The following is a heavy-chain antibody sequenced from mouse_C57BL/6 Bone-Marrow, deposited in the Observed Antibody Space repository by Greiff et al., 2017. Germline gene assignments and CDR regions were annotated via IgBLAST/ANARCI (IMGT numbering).Heavy chain of an antibody. CDR3: ASRYGNYNYAIDY. CDR1: GYTFTSYW. D-gene: IGHD2-1*01. V-gene: IGHV1-61*01. CDR2: IYPSDSDT. Sequence: VQLQQPGAELVRPGSSVKLSCKASGYTFTSYWMEWVKQRPGQGLEWIGNIYPSDSDTHYNQKFKDKATLTVDKSSSTAYMQLRSLTSEDSAVYYSASRYGNYNYAIDYWGQGTSVTVSS. J-gene: IGHJ4*01.